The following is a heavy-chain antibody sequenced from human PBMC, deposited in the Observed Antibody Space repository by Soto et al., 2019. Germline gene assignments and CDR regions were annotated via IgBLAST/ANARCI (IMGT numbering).Heavy chain of an antibody. V-gene: IGHV1-8*01. Sequence: QVQLVPSGSEVKKPGASVKVSCKASGYTFTSYAINWVRQSTVQGLEWMGWMNPNSCNTGYAQTFQGRGTMTRNTTISTAYMELSSLRSDDTAAYYCAGEYSSGWSKDWGQGTLVTVSS. CDR2: MNPNSCNT. CDR1: GYTFTSYA. CDR3: AGEYSSGWSKD. J-gene: IGHJ4*02. D-gene: IGHD6-19*01.